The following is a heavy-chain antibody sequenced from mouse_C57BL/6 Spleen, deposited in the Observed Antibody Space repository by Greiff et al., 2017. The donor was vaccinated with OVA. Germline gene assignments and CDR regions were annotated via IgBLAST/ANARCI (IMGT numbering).Heavy chain of an antibody. CDR1: GYSFTGYF. V-gene: IGHV1-20*01. CDR3: ARGDYGLYYFDY. Sequence: EVKLVESGPELVKPGDSVKISCKASGYSFTGYFMNWVMQSHGKSLEWIGRINPYNGDTFYNQKFKGKATLTVDKSSSTAHMELRSLTSEDSAVYYCARGDYGLYYFDYWGQGTTLTVSS. D-gene: IGHD2-4*01. J-gene: IGHJ2*01. CDR2: INPYNGDT.